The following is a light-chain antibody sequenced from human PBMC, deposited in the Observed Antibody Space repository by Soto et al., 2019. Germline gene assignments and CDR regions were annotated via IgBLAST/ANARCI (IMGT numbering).Light chain of an antibody. V-gene: IGKV1-27*01. CDR3: QKYNSAPLT. CDR1: QAISIY. J-gene: IGKJ3*01. CDR2: SAS. Sequence: DIQLTQSPPSLSASVGDRVTITCRASQAISIYVAWYQQKPGKIPKLLIFSASTVQSGVPSRFSGSGSWTDFTLTISNLQPEDVATYYCQKYNSAPLTFGPGTKVDLK.